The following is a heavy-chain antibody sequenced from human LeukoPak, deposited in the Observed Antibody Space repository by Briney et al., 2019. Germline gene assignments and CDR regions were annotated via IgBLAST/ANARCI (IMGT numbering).Heavy chain of an antibody. D-gene: IGHD5-24*01. CDR3: ASRVEMATTGPDFDY. CDR1: GGTFSSYA. J-gene: IGHJ4*02. CDR2: IIPIFGTA. V-gene: IGHV1-69*13. Sequence: GASVKVSCKASGGTFSSYAISWVRQAPGQGLEWMGGIIPIFGTANYAQKFQGRVTITADESTSTAYMELSSLRSEDTAVYYCASRVEMATTGPDFDYWGQGTLVTVSS.